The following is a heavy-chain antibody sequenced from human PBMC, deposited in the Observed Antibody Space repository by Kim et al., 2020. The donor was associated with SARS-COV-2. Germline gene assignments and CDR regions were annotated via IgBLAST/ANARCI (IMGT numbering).Heavy chain of an antibody. CDR3: ARAPREGNYGMDV. CDR1: GGSISSYY. J-gene: IGHJ6*02. V-gene: IGHV4-59*13. Sequence: SETLSLTCTVSGGSISSYYWSWIRQPPGKGLEWIGYIYYSGSTNYNPSLKSRVTISVDTSKNQFSLKLSSVTAADTAVYYCARAPREGNYGMDVWGQGTTVTVSS. CDR2: IYYSGST.